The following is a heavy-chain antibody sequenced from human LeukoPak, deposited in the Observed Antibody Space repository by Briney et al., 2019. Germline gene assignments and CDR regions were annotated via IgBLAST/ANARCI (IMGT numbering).Heavy chain of an antibody. CDR1: GYTFTSYD. CDR3: ARAGGIAAAGTD. J-gene: IGHJ4*02. V-gene: IGHV1-8*01. Sequence: ASVKVSCKASGYTFTSYDINWVRQATGQGREWMGWMNPNSGNTGYAQKFQGRVTMTRNTSISTAYMELSSLRSEDTAVYYCARAGGIAAAGTDWGQGTLVTVSS. D-gene: IGHD6-13*01. CDR2: MNPNSGNT.